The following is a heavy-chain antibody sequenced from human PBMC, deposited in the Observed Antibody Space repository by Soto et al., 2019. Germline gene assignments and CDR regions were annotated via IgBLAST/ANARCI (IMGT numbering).Heavy chain of an antibody. V-gene: IGHV1-69*13. D-gene: IGHD2-15*01. CDR2: IIPIFGTA. CDR1: GGTFSSYA. J-gene: IGHJ3*02. Sequence: ASVKVSCKASGGTFSSYAISWVRQAPGQGLEWMGGIIPIFGTANYAQKFQGRVTITADESTSTAYMELSSLRSEDTAVYYCASRGYCSGGSCYYGHDAFDIWGQGTMVT. CDR3: ASRGYCSGGSCYYGHDAFDI.